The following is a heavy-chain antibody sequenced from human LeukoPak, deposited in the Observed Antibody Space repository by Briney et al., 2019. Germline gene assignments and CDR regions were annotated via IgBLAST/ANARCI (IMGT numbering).Heavy chain of an antibody. D-gene: IGHD2-21*01. V-gene: IGHV4-39*01. Sequence: SETLSLTCTVSGGSISSSSYYWGWIRQPPGKGLEWIGSIYYSGSTYYNPSLKSRVTISVDTSKNQFSLKLSSVTAADTAVYYCARLFDPYYFDYWGQGTLVTVSS. J-gene: IGHJ4*02. CDR1: GGSISSSSYY. CDR2: IYYSGST. CDR3: ARLFDPYYFDY.